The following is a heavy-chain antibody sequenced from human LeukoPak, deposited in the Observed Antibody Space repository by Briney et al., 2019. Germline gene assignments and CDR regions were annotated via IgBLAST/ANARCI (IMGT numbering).Heavy chain of an antibody. D-gene: IGHD2-2*01. J-gene: IGHJ4*02. CDR1: GFTFSNAW. CDR3: TTVPRYCSSTSCYNY. CDR2: IKSKTDGGTT. Sequence: PGGSLRLSCAASGFTFSNAWMSWVRQAPGKGLEWVGRIKSKTDGGTTDYAAPVKGRFTISRDDSKNTLYLQMNSLKTEDTAVYYCTTVPRYCSSTSCYNYWGQGTVVTVSS. V-gene: IGHV3-15*01.